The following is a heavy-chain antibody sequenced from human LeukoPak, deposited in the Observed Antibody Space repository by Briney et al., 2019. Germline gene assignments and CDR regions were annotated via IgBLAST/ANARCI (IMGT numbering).Heavy chain of an antibody. V-gene: IGHV3-66*01. Sequence: GGSLRLSCAASGFTFSSYSMNWVRQAPGKGLEWVSVIYSGGSTYYADSVKGRFTISRDNSKNTLYLQMNSLRAEDTAVYYCAREAAGDFDYWGQGTLVTVSS. D-gene: IGHD6-13*01. CDR1: GFTFSSYS. CDR2: IYSGGST. CDR3: AREAAGDFDY. J-gene: IGHJ4*02.